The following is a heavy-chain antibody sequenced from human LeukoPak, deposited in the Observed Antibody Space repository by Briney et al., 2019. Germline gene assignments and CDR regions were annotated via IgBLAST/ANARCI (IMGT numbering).Heavy chain of an antibody. J-gene: IGHJ6*03. CDR3: AKGMVSGSHYTFYYMDV. CDR2: ISYDGSNK. Sequence: GGSLRLSCAASGFTFSSYAMHWVRQAPGKGLEWVAVISYDGSNKYYADSVKGRFTISRDNSKNALYLQMNSLRAEDTAVYYCAKGMVSGSHYTFYYMDVWGKGTTVTVSS. V-gene: IGHV3-30*04. CDR1: GFTFSSYA. D-gene: IGHD3-10*01.